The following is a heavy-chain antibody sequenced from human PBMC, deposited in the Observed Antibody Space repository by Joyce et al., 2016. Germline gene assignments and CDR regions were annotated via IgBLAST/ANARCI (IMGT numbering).Heavy chain of an antibody. CDR1: GFTFSIYA. CDR2: ITDGGGSTT. D-gene: IGHD2-2*01. Sequence: EVQLLESGGGLVQPGGSLRLSCAASGFTFSIYAMSWVRQAPGKGLEWVSGITDGGGSTTYYADSVKGRFAISRDNSKNTLYLQMTSLRAEDTAVYYCAKRGCTSTTCYFYFDYWGQGTLVTVSS. V-gene: IGHV3-23*01. CDR3: AKRGCTSTTCYFYFDY. J-gene: IGHJ4*02.